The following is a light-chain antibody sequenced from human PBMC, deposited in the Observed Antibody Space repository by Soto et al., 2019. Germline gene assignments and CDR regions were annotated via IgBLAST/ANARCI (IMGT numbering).Light chain of an antibody. CDR2: DVS. J-gene: IGKJ4*01. CDR3: HPFADSPS. CDR1: QSLNSNF. V-gene: IGKV3D-20*01. Sequence: IVLTQSPATLSLSPGERATLSCGASQSLNSNFLAWYQKKAGLAPRLLIFDVSVRAPGIPDRFSGSGSGNAFTLTIRSLEPEDSAVYFCHPFADSPSFGGGTEVEIK.